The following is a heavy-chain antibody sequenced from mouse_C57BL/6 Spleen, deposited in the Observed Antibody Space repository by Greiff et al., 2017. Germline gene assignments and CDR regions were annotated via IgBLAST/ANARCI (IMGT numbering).Heavy chain of an antibody. D-gene: IGHD1-1*01. CDR1: GYAFSSYW. CDR3: ARYYGSSYNGYFDV. V-gene: IGHV1-80*01. Sequence: VQLQQSGAELVKPGASVKISCKASGYAFSSYWMNWVKQRPGKGLEWIGQIYPGDGDTNYNGKFKGKATLTADKSSSTAYMQLSSLTSEDSAVYFCARYYGSSYNGYFDVWGTGTTVTVSS. CDR2: IYPGDGDT. J-gene: IGHJ1*03.